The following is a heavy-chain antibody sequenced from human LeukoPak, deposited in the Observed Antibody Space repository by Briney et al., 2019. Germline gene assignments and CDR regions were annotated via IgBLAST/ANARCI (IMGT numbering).Heavy chain of an antibody. CDR3: ARDLPYYYDSSGYFPLDY. CDR2: IWYDGSNK. J-gene: IGHJ4*02. D-gene: IGHD3-22*01. CDR1: GFTFSSYG. Sequence: GRSLRLSCAASGFTFSSYGMHWVRQAPGKGLEWVAVIWYDGSNKYYADSVKGRFTISRDNSKNTLYLQMNSLRAEDTAVYYCARDLPYYYDSSGYFPLDYWGQGTLVTVSP. V-gene: IGHV3-33*01.